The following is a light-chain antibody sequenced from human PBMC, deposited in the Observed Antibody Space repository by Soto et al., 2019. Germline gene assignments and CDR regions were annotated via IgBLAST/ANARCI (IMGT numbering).Light chain of an antibody. CDR3: QQYGSSPPIT. J-gene: IGKJ5*01. V-gene: IGKV3-20*01. Sequence: FVLTQSPGTLSLSPGEGATLSCRASQSVDNDYVAWYQKKPGQAPRLIIYGASGRATGIPDRFSGSGFGTDFTLTISRLEPEDFAVYYCQQYGSSPPITFGQGTRLEIK. CDR2: GAS. CDR1: QSVDNDY.